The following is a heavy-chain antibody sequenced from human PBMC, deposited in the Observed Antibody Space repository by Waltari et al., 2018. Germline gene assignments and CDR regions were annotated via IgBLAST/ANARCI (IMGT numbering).Heavy chain of an antibody. CDR2: IYHSGST. CDR3: ARQTDYGDYYYGMDV. V-gene: IGHV4-38-2*01. D-gene: IGHD3-16*01. J-gene: IGHJ6*02. Sequence: QVQLQESGPGLVKPSETLSLTRAVPGYSISSGYSWGWIRTTPGKGLEWIGSIYHSGSTYYNPSLKSRVTISVDTSKNQFSLKLSSVTAADTAVYYCARQTDYGDYYYGMDVWGQGTTVTVSS. CDR1: GYSISSGYS.